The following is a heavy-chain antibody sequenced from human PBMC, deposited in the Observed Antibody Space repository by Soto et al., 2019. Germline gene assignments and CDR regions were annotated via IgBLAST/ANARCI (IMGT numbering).Heavy chain of an antibody. CDR1: GGTFSSYA. J-gene: IGHJ4*02. D-gene: IGHD1-26*01. CDR3: ALNSGSFS. V-gene: IGHV1-69*06. CDR2: IIPIFGTA. Sequence: SVKFSCKASGGTFSSYAIIWVRQAPGQGLEWMGGIIPIFGTANYAQKFQGRVTITADKSTSTAYMELSGLRSEDTAVYYCALNSGSFSWGQGTLVTVSS.